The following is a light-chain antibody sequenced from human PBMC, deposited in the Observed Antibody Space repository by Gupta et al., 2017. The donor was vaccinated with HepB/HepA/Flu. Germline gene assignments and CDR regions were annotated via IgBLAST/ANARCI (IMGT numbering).Light chain of an antibody. J-gene: IGLJ1*01. V-gene: IGLV3-21*04. CDR3: QVWDTSTDHYV. Sequence: SYVLPQPPSVSVAPGKTARITCGIDNIGSDTVHWYQQKPGQAPVLVMYYNADRPSGIPERFSGSTSGTTATLTISGVEAGDEADYYCQVWDTSTDHYVFGTGTKVTVL. CDR1: NIGSDT. CDR2: YNA.